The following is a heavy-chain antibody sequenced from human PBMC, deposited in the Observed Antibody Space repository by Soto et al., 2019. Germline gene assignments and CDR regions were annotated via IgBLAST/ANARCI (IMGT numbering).Heavy chain of an antibody. Sequence: LSLTCAVSGGSISSGGYSWSWIRQPPGKGLEWIGYIYHSGSTYYNPSLKSRVTISVDRSKNQFSLKLSSVTAADTAVYYCARGSPYFDYWGQGTLVTVSS. CDR1: GGSISSGGYS. CDR2: IYHSGST. J-gene: IGHJ4*02. V-gene: IGHV4-30-2*01. CDR3: ARGSPYFDY.